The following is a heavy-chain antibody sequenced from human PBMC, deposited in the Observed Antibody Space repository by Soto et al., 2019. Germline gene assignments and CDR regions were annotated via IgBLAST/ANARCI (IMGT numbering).Heavy chain of an antibody. D-gene: IGHD6-6*01. CDR2: ISYDGSNK. CDR3: AREEYSRMFLDY. V-gene: IGHV3-30-3*01. Sequence: QVQLVESGGGVVQPGRSLRLSCAASGFSFRNHAMHWVRQAPGRGLEWVAVISYDGSNKYYADSVKGRFTISRDNSKNTLYLQMNSPRAEDTAVYYCAREEYSRMFLDYWGQGTLVTVSS. CDR1: GFSFRNHA. J-gene: IGHJ4*02.